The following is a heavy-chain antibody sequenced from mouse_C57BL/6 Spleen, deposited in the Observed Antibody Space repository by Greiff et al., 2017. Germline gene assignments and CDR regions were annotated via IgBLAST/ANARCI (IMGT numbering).Heavy chain of an antibody. CDR2: IDPSDSYT. V-gene: IGHV1-69*01. Sequence: QVQLQQPGAELVMPGASVKLSCKASGYTFTSYWMHWVKQRPGQGLEWIGEIDPSDSYTNYTQKFKGKSTLTVDKSSSTAYMQLSSLTSEDSAVYYCARYSNYPLYYAMDYWGQGTSVTVSS. CDR1: GYTFTSYW. J-gene: IGHJ4*01. CDR3: ARYSNYPLYYAMDY. D-gene: IGHD2-5*01.